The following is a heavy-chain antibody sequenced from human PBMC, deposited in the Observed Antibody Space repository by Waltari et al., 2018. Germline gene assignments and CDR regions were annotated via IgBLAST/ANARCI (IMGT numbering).Heavy chain of an antibody. Sequence: EVQLVESGGGLVQPGGSLRLSCAASGFTFSSYWMSWVRQAPGKGLEWVANIKQDGSEKYYVDSVKGRFTISRDNAKNSLYLQMNSLRAEDTAVYYCARDLPYCSGGSCYSDYWGQGTLVTVSS. CDR1: GFTFSSYW. V-gene: IGHV3-7*01. CDR3: ARDLPYCSGGSCYSDY. CDR2: IKQDGSEK. D-gene: IGHD2-15*01. J-gene: IGHJ4*02.